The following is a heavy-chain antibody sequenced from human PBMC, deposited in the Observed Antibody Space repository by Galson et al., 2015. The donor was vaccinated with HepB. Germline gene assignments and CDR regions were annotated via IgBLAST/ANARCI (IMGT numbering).Heavy chain of an antibody. D-gene: IGHD6-25*01. CDR3: ARNPASYDYYNMDV. CDR2: ISSGGTK. J-gene: IGHJ6*02. CDR1: GFSFTSHS. V-gene: IGHV3-48*01. Sequence: SLRLSCAVSGFSFTSHSMNWVRQAPGKGLEWVSYISSGGTKYYADSVKGRFTISSDNDKKSMYLHMSSLRAEDTAIYYCARNPASYDYYNMDVWGQGTTVTVSS.